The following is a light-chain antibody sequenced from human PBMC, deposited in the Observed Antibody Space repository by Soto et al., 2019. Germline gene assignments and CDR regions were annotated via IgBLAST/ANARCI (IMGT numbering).Light chain of an antibody. V-gene: IGKV3-20*01. J-gene: IGKJ1*01. Sequence: EILLTQSPGTLSLSPGERVTLSCRASQSVSNNYLAWYQPKPGKAPRLLIYGASNRATGIPDRLSGSGSGTDFTLTIRRLEPEDFAVYYCQQYGSSGTFGQGTKVDIK. CDR3: QQYGSSGT. CDR2: GAS. CDR1: QSVSNNY.